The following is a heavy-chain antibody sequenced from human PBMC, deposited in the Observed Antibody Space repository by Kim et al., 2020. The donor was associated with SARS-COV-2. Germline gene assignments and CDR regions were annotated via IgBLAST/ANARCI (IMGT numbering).Heavy chain of an antibody. Sequence: SVKVSCKASGGTFSSYAISWVRQAPGQGLEWMGGIIPIFGTANYAQKFQGRVTITADESTSTAYMELSSLRSEDTAVYYCARGFLEWLRGWWFDPWGQGTLVTVSS. J-gene: IGHJ5*02. CDR1: GGTFSSYA. CDR3: ARGFLEWLRGWWFDP. D-gene: IGHD3-3*01. CDR2: IIPIFGTA. V-gene: IGHV1-69*13.